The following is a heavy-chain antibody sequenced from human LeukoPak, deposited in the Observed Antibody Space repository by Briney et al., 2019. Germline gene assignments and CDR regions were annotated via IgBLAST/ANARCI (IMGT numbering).Heavy chain of an antibody. V-gene: IGHV1-18*01. CDR2: ISAYNGNT. CDR3: ARGRDYDFWSGSHYYFDY. Sequence: ASVKVSCKASGYTFTSYGISWVRQAPGQGLEWMGWISAYNGNTNYAQKLQGRVTITTDTSTSTAYMELRSLRSDDTAVYYCARGRDYDFWSGSHYYFDYWGQGTLVTVSS. J-gene: IGHJ4*02. D-gene: IGHD3-3*01. CDR1: GYTFTSYG.